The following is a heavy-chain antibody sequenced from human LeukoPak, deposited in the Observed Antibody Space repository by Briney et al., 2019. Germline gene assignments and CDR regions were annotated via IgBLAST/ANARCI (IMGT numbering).Heavy chain of an antibody. Sequence: GGSLRLSCTTSGFTFGDYSMSWFRQAPGKGLEWVGFIRSKGYGGTAEYAASVRGRSTISRDDSNSIAYPQMDSLKTEDTAVYYCTREIRYFDWFQADYWGQGTLVTVSP. CDR2: IRSKGYGGTA. D-gene: IGHD3-9*01. CDR3: TREIRYFDWFQADY. CDR1: GFTFGDYS. V-gene: IGHV3-49*03. J-gene: IGHJ4*02.